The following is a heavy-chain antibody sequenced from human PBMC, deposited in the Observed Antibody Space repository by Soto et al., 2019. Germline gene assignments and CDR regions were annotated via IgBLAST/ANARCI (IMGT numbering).Heavy chain of an antibody. CDR1: GFTFSNYG. Sequence: GGSLRLSCAASGFTFSNYGMSWVRQAPGKGLEWVSAMSGSATSTYYADSVTGRFTISRDNSQSTLYLQMTSLRGQDTAIYYGAKTYGDNWLLDYWGQGTLVTVSA. D-gene: IGHD1-1*01. J-gene: IGHJ4*02. V-gene: IGHV3-23*01. CDR2: MSGSATST. CDR3: AKTYGDNWLLDY.